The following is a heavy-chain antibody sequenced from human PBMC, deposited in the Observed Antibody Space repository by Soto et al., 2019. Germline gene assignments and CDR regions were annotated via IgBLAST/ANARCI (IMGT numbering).Heavy chain of an antibody. CDR3: ARDADVGDYPYYYYYGMDV. V-gene: IGHV4-31*03. J-gene: IGHJ6*02. D-gene: IGHD4-17*01. Sequence: QVQLQESGPGLVKPSQTLSLTCTVSGGSISSGGYYWSWIRQHPGKGLEWIGYIYYSGSTYYNPSLKSRFTISVDTSKNQFSLKLSSVTAADTAVYYCARDADVGDYPYYYYYGMDVWGQGTTVTVSS. CDR1: GGSISSGGYY. CDR2: IYYSGST.